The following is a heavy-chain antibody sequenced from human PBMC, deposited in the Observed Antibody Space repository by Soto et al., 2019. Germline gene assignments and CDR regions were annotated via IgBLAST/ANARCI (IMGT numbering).Heavy chain of an antibody. D-gene: IGHD5-18*01. CDR1: GGSISSSSYY. J-gene: IGHJ4*02. V-gene: IGHV4-39*01. Sequence: PSETLSLTCTVSGGSISSSSYYWGWIRQPPGKGLEWIGSIYYSGSTYYNPSLKSRVTISVDTSKNQFSLKLSSVTAADTAVYYCARQGHSYGSPLYFDYWGQGTLVTVSS. CDR2: IYYSGST. CDR3: ARQGHSYGSPLYFDY.